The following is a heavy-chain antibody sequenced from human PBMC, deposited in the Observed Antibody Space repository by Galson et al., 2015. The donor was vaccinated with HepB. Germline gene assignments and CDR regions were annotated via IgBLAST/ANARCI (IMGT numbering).Heavy chain of an antibody. CDR2: IGSKANSYAT. J-gene: IGHJ4*02. D-gene: IGHD6-13*01. V-gene: IGHV3-73*01. Sequence: SLRLSCAASGFTFSGPAMHWVRQASGRGLEWVGRIGSKANSYATAYAASVKGRFTISRDDSENTAYMQMNSLKTGDTAVYYCTRLGDLSGYSSLWGQGTLVTVSS. CDR3: TRLGDLSGYSSL. CDR1: GFTFSGPA.